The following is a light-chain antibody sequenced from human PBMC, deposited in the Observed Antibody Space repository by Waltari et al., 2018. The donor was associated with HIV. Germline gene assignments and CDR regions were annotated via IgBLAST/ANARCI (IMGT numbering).Light chain of an antibody. CDR1: QIIYYW. V-gene: IGKV1-5*03. J-gene: IGKJ2*01. Sequence: DVQMTQSPSTLSASVGDRVSITCRASQIIYYWLAWYQQKPGQPPKLLIYKTSYLESGVPTRFSGRGSGADFTLTIDGLQPEDFATYYCQQYNSHSYTFGQGTKLDIK. CDR3: QQYNSHSYT. CDR2: KTS.